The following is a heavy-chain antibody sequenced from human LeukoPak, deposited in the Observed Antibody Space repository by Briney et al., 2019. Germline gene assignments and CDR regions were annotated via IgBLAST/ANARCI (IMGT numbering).Heavy chain of an antibody. CDR3: AREDGYCSGGSCYFSIGLDY. CDR2: VSSSSSLI. V-gene: IGHV3-48*01. J-gene: IGHJ4*02. Sequence: PGGSLRLSCAASGFTLNMYSMNWVRQAPGKGLEWVSYVSSSSSLIYYSDSVRGRFTISRDSATNSVSLQMNSLRVEDTAVYYCAREDGYCSGGSCYFSIGLDYWGQGTLVTVSS. CDR1: GFTLNMYS. D-gene: IGHD2-15*01.